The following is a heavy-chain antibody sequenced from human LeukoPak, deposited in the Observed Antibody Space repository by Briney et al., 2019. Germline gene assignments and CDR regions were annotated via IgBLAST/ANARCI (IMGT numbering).Heavy chain of an antibody. CDR2: ISGSGGST. CDR1: GFTFSSYA. CDR3: AKDYYYDSSGYYWVYDY. Sequence: GGSLRLSCAASGFTFSSYAMSWVRQAPGKGLEWVSAISGSGGSTYYADSVKGRFTISRDNSKNALYLQMHSLRAEDTAVYYCAKDYYYDSSGYYWVYDYWGQGTLVTVSS. D-gene: IGHD3-22*01. J-gene: IGHJ4*02. V-gene: IGHV3-23*01.